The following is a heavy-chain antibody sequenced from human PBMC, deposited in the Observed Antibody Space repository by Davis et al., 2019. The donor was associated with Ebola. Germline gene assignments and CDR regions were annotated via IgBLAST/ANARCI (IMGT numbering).Heavy chain of an antibody. CDR1: GFTFSGHS. D-gene: IGHD6-19*01. CDR2: ITSGNSI. J-gene: IGHJ4*02. Sequence: PGGSLRLSCAASGFTFSGHSMNWVRQAPGKGLEWVSSITSGNSIYYADSVKGRFTISRDNSKNTLYLQVSSLRAEDTAVYYCARVYSSGSYFDYWGQGTLVTVSS. V-gene: IGHV3-69-1*01. CDR3: ARVYSSGSYFDY.